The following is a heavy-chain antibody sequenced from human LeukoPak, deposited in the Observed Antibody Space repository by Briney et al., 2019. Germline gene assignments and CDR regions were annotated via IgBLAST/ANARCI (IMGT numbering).Heavy chain of an antibody. CDR2: ISSSSSYI. V-gene: IGHV3-21*01. J-gene: IGHJ6*02. D-gene: IGHD6-19*01. CDR1: GFSFSSYS. Sequence: GGSLRLSCAASGFSFSSYSMNWVRQAPGKGLEWVSSISSSSSYIYYADSVKGRFTISRDNAKNSLYLQMNSLRAEDTAVYYCARPVSVAGHYYYGMDVWGQGTTVTVSS. CDR3: ARPVSVAGHYYYGMDV.